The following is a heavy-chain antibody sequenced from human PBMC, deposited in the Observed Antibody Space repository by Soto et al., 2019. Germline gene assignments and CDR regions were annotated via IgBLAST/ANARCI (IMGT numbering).Heavy chain of an antibody. D-gene: IGHD2-2*01. CDR2: IIPIFGTA. Sequence: GASVKVSCKASGGTFSSYAISWVRQAPGQGLEWMGGIIPIFGTANYAQKFQGRVTITADESTSTAYMELSSLRSEDTAVYYCASSVPAATQIYFDYWGQGTLVTVSS. V-gene: IGHV1-69*13. CDR3: ASSVPAATQIYFDY. CDR1: GGTFSSYA. J-gene: IGHJ4*02.